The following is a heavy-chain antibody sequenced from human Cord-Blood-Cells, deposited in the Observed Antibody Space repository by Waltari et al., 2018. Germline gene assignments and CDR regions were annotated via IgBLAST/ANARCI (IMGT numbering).Heavy chain of an antibody. CDR1: GFTFRSYW. D-gene: IGHD6-19*01. CDR3: ASSSGGY. J-gene: IGHJ4*02. V-gene: IGHV3-7*01. CDR2: IKQDGSEK. Sequence: EVQLVESGGGLVQPGGSLRLSCAASGFTFRSYWMRWVRQAPGKGLEWVANIKQDGSEKYYVDSVKGRFTISRDNAKNSLYLQMNSLRAEDTAVYYCASSSGGYWGQGTLVTVSS.